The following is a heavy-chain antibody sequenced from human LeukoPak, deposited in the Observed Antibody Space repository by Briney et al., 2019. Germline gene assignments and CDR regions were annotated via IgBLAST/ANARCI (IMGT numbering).Heavy chain of an antibody. CDR3: GRDPRGIYYYMDV. D-gene: IGHD1-26*01. CDR2: ISSSSSYI. Sequence: GGSLRLSCAASGFTVSSNYMSWVRQARGKGLEWVSSISSSSSYIYYADSVKVRFTISRDNSKNTLDLQMNSLRAEDTAVYYCGRDPRGIYYYMDVRGKGTTVTVSS. V-gene: IGHV3-21*01. CDR1: GFTVSSNY. J-gene: IGHJ6*03.